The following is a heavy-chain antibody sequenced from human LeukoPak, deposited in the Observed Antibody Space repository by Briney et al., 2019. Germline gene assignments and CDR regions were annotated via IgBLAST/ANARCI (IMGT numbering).Heavy chain of an antibody. CDR3: AKGSSSWYVGRNDY. Sequence: GGSLRLSRADSGFTFSSYAMSWVRQAPGKGLEWVSAISGSGGSTYYADSVKGRFTISRDNSKNTLYLQMNSLRAEDTAVYYCAKGSSSWYVGRNDYWGQGTLVTVSS. CDR2: ISGSGGST. CDR1: GFTFSSYA. V-gene: IGHV3-23*01. J-gene: IGHJ4*02. D-gene: IGHD6-13*01.